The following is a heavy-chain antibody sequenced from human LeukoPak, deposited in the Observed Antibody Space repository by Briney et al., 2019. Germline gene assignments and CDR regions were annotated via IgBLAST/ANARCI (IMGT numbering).Heavy chain of an antibody. D-gene: IGHD6-6*01. CDR2: IRHDEANS. Sequence: GGSLRLSCAASGFNLNSYAMHWVRQAPGKGLEWVAVIRHDEANSFYADSVQGRFTISRDTSKKLLYLQMTSLRVEDTAVYYCANEYTPSSPLGELDSWGQGTLVTVSS. V-gene: IGHV3-30*02. J-gene: IGHJ4*02. CDR3: ANEYTPSSPLGELDS. CDR1: GFNLNSYA.